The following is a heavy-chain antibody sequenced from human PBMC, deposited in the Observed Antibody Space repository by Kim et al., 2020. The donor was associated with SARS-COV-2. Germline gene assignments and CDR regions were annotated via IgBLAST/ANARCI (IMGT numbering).Heavy chain of an antibody. CDR1: GYTFTSYA. CDR3: ARGPQLLWFGELFS. CDR2: LNAGNGNT. V-gene: IGHV1-3*01. J-gene: IGHJ5*02. Sequence: ASVKVSCKASGYTFTSYAMHWVRQAPGQRLEWMGWLNAGNGNTKYSQKFQGRVTITRDTSASTAYMELSSLRSEDTAVYYCARGPQLLWFGELFSWGQGTLVTVSS. D-gene: IGHD3-10*01.